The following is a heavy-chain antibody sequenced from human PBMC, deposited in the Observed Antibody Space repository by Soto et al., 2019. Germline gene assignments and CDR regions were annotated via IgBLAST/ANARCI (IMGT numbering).Heavy chain of an antibody. CDR1: GFTFSHYC. CDR3: ANDDYTSSHFSLLDF. CDR2: SWSGGRGE. D-gene: IGHD2-2*01. V-gene: IGHV3-33*06. Sequence: QVQLVESGGGVVQPGTSLRLSCAASGFTFSHYCIHWVRQAPGKGLEWVGLSWSGGRGEDCADSVRGRFNISRDNSKTNVYLQMNSLKIEDTAVYYCANDDYTSSHFSLLDFRGQGTLVTVSS. J-gene: IGHJ4*02.